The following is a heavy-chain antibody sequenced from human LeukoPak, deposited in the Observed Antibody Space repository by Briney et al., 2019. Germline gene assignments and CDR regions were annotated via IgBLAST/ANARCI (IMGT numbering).Heavy chain of an antibody. CDR2: IDYSGST. CDR3: ARHKWNLYYFDY. V-gene: IGHV4-59*08. CDR1: GGSISSYY. D-gene: IGHD1-20*01. J-gene: IGHJ4*02. Sequence: SETLSLTCSVSGGSISSYYWSWIRQPPGKGLEWIGYIDYSGSTNYNPSLKSRVTISVDTSKNQFSLKLSSVTAADTAVYYCARHKWNLYYFDYWGQGTLVTVSS.